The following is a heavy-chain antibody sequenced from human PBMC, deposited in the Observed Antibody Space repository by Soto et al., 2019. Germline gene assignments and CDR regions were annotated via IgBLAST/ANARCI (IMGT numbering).Heavy chain of an antibody. V-gene: IGHV1-69*02. CDR3: ARAYEIAADLNFGGLNYYYYGMDV. CDR2: IIPILNIS. D-gene: IGHD6-13*01. Sequence: VSCKASGGPFSRYTINLVRQAPGQGPEWKGRIIPILNISNFAQRFQGRVTMTTDTSTSTAYMELRSLRSDDTAVYYCARAYEIAADLNFGGLNYYYYGMDVWGQGTTVTVSS. J-gene: IGHJ6*02. CDR1: GGPFSRYT.